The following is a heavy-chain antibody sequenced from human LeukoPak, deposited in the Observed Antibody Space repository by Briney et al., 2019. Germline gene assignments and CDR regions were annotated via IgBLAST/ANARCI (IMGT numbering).Heavy chain of an antibody. Sequence: GGSLRLSCEASGFTFSNYWMHWVRQAPGKGLEWVSSITSTSSYIYYADSVKGRFTISRDNAKNSLYLQMNSLRAEDTALYFCARDPYSGNYGNYYYYYMDVRGKGTTVTISS. CDR3: ARDPYSGNYGNYYYYYMDV. J-gene: IGHJ6*03. V-gene: IGHV3-21*01. CDR1: GFTFSNYW. D-gene: IGHD1-26*01. CDR2: ITSTSSYI.